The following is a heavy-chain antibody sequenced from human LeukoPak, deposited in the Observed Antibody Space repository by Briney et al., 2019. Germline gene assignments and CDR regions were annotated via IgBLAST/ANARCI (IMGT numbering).Heavy chain of an antibody. CDR1: GYTFTGYY. CDR2: INPSGGST. J-gene: IGHJ4*02. D-gene: IGHD5-24*01. CDR3: ARVLPKGDGYRYYFDY. Sequence: GASVKVSCKASGYTFTGYYMHWVRQAPGQGLEWMGIINPSGGSTSYAQKFQGRVTMTRDMSTSTVYMELSSLRSEDTAVYYCARVLPKGDGYRYYFDYWGQGTLVTVSS. V-gene: IGHV1-46*01.